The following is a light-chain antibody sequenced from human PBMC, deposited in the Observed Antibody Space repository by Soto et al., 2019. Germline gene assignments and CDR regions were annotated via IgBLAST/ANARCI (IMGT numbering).Light chain of an antibody. CDR3: ETWDSNTQGV. CDR1: SWHRGYI. V-gene: IGLV4-60*03. Sequence: QPVLTQSSSAAASLGSSGNLTCTLISWHRGYIIAWHQQQPGKAPRYLMKLEGSGSYNIGSGVPDRFSGSSSGADRYLTISNLQSDDGADYYCETWDSNTQGVFGGGTQLTVL. CDR2: LEGSGSY. J-gene: IGLJ3*02.